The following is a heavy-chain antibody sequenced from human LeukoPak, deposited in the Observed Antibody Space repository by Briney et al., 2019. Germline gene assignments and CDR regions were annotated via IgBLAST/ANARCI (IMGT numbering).Heavy chain of an antibody. D-gene: IGHD2-21*01. V-gene: IGHV1-8*03. CDR3: ARMRMWWFDP. CDR1: GYTFTSYD. J-gene: IGHJ5*02. Sequence: ASVKVTCKASGYTFTSYDIKWERLATGQGLEWMGWMNPNSGNTGCAQKFQGRVTITRNTSISTAYMALSSLRSEDTAVYYCARMRMWWFDPWGQGTLVTSSS. CDR2: MNPNSGNT.